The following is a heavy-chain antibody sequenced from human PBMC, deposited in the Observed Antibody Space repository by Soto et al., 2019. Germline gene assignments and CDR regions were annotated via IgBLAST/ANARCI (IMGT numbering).Heavy chain of an antibody. D-gene: IGHD2-15*01. V-gene: IGHV3-66*01. Sequence: EVQLVESGGGLVQPGGSLRLSCVASGFSVTDIYMNWVRQAPGKGLEWVSVIYNEFTDYADSVRGRFSISTDSSKNALYRQMNSLRAEDSAVYYCVREPRYCSGGSCSIMGDAFDIWGQGTKVTVS. CDR2: IYNEFT. J-gene: IGHJ3*02. CDR1: GFSVTDIY. CDR3: VREPRYCSGGSCSIMGDAFDI.